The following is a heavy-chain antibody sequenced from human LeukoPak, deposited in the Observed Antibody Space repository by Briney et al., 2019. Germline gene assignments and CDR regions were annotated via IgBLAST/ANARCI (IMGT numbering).Heavy chain of an antibody. D-gene: IGHD6-13*01. V-gene: IGHV3-9*01. Sequence: PGRSLRLSCAASGFTFDDYAMHWVWQAPGKGLEGVSGISWNSGSIGYADSVKGRFTISRDNAKNSLYLQMNSLRAEDTALYYCAKDIRAYSSSWYYFDYWGQGTLVTVSS. CDR1: GFTFDDYA. CDR2: ISWNSGSI. J-gene: IGHJ4*02. CDR3: AKDIRAYSSSWYYFDY.